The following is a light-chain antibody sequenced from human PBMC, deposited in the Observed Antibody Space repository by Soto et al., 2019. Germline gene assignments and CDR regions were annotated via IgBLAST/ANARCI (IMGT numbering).Light chain of an antibody. CDR3: QQYDTAPLT. Sequence: DIQMTQSPSSLSASVGDRVTITCRASQDINHFLAWYQQKQGKVPKLLIYAASSLQSWVPTRFSGSGSGTFFTLTINSLQPEDVGTYYCQQYDTAPLTFGQGTKVDVK. V-gene: IGKV1-27*01. CDR1: QDINHF. J-gene: IGKJ3*01. CDR2: AAS.